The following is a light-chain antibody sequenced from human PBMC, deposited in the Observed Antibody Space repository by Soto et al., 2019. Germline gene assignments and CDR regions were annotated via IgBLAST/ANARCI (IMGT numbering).Light chain of an antibody. J-gene: IGLJ1*01. Sequence: SALSQPASVSRSRGQSITISCTGTSSDVGGYNYVSWYQQHPGKAPKFMIYDVSNRPSGVSNRFSGSKSGNTASLTISGLQAEDEADYYCCSYTTSNTRQIVFGTGTKVTVL. CDR2: DVS. V-gene: IGLV2-14*01. CDR1: SSDVGGYNY. CDR3: CSYTTSNTRQIV.